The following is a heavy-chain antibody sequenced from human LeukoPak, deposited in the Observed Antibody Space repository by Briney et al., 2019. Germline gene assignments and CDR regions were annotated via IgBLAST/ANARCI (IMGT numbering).Heavy chain of an antibody. Sequence: SETLSLTCTVSSGSISTSNYYWGWLRQPPGKGLEWIGSIYHSGSTYYNPSLKSRVTISVDTSKNQFSLKLSSVTAADTAVYYCARVVVVTANIDYWGQGTLVTVSS. CDR3: ARVVVVTANIDY. V-gene: IGHV4-39*07. CDR2: IYHSGST. D-gene: IGHD2-21*02. J-gene: IGHJ4*02. CDR1: SGSISTSNYY.